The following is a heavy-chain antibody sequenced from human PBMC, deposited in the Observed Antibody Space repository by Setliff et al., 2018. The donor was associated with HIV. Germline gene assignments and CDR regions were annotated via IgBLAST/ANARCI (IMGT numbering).Heavy chain of an antibody. J-gene: IGHJ6*03. CDR1: GGTFSAHG. CDR3: ATDGMDYGDDEGDFYYYYMDV. CDR2: IIPMVGTP. D-gene: IGHD4-17*01. V-gene: IGHV1-69*13. Sequence: SVKVSCKAVGGTFSAHGISWVRQAPGQGLEWMGGIIPMVGTPNYAQRFQGRVTITADESTRTVYMELSSLRSEDTAVYFCATDGMDYGDDEGDFYYYYMDVWGKGTTVTVSS.